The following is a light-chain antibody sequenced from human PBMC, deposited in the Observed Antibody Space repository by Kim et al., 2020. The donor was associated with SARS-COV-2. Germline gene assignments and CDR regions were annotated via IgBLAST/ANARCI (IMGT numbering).Light chain of an antibody. CDR2: GAS. CDR1: QSVGSS. CDR3: QQYNNWPYT. V-gene: IGKV3-15*01. J-gene: IGKJ2*01. Sequence: SVSPGRRATHSCRASQSVGSSLAWYQRKAGQAPRLLICGASTRATGLPARFSASGSGTEFTLTISSLQSEDFAVYYCQQYNNWPYTFGQGTKLEI.